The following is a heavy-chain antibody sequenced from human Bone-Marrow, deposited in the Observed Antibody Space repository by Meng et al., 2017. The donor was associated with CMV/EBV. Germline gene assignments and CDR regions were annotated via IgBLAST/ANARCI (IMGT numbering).Heavy chain of an antibody. CDR2: ISYDGSNK. V-gene: IGHV3-30-3*01. J-gene: IGHJ6*02. CDR1: GFTFSGSA. D-gene: IGHD3-16*01. CDR3: ARVGRETNYYYGMDV. Sequence: GGSLRLSCAASGFTFSGSAMHWVRQAPGKGLEWVAVISYDGSNKYYADSVKGRFTISRDNSKNTLYLQMNSLRAEDTAVYYCARVGRETNYYYGMDVWGQGTTVTVSS.